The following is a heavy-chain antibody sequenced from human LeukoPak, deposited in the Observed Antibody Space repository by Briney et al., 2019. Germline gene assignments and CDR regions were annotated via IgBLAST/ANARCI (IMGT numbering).Heavy chain of an antibody. CDR1: GGSISSYY. J-gene: IGHJ5*02. CDR2: IYYSGST. Sequence: PSETLSLTXTVSGGSISSYYWGWIRQPPGKGLEWIGSIYYSGSTYYNPSRKSRVTISVDTSKNQFSLKLSSVTAADTAVYYCARLLGYCSSTSCYTGWFDPWGQGTLVTVSS. CDR3: ARLLGYCSSTSCYTGWFDP. D-gene: IGHD2-2*02. V-gene: IGHV4-39*01.